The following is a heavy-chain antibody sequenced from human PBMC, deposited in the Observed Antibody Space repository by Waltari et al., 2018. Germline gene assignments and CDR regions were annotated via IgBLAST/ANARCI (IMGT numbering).Heavy chain of an antibody. CDR3: ATDPVSGRHRDY. CDR2: FDSENGEP. D-gene: IGHD6-19*01. V-gene: IGHV1-24*01. J-gene: IGHJ4*02. Sequence: QVQLVQSGAEVKKAGASVKVSCEVFGYSLGELSINWVRQAPGKGLEWMGGFDSENGEPVYAQKFHGRVTMTEDTSKDIAYMELSRLRSEDTAVYFCATDPVSGRHRDYWGQGTLVTVSS. CDR1: GYSLGELS.